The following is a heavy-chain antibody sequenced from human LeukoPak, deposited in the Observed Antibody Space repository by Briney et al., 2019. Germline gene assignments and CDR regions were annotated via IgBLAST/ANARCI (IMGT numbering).Heavy chain of an antibody. CDR2: IIPIFGTP. V-gene: IGHV1-69*13. CDR1: GGTFSGSA. Sequence: ASVKVSCKASGGTFSGSAFIWVRQAPGQGLEWXGGIIPIFGTPNYAQKFQGRVTITADESTSTAYMELSRLRSEDTAAYYCASALGSSWYFYDYWGQGTLVTVSS. CDR3: ASALGSSWYFYDY. D-gene: IGHD6-13*01. J-gene: IGHJ4*02.